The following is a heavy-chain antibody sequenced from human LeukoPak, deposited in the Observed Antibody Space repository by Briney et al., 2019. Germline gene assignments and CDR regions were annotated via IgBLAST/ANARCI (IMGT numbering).Heavy chain of an antibody. CDR2: IKQDGSEK. V-gene: IGHV3-7*03. CDR3: ARDGYCSGSTCYRFFDY. J-gene: IGHJ4*02. CDR1: GFTFSSFA. D-gene: IGHD2-2*02. Sequence: GGSLRLSCAASGFTFSSFAMNWVRQAPGKGLEWVANIKQDGSEKYYVDSVKGRFTISRDNAKNSLYLQMNSLRAEDTAVYYCARDGYCSGSTCYRFFDYWGQGTLVTVSS.